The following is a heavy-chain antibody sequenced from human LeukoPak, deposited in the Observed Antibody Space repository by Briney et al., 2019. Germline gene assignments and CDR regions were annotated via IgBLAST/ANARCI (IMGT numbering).Heavy chain of an antibody. D-gene: IGHD3-10*02. Sequence: GGSLRLSCEASGFTFSAYAMTWVRQDPGKGLEWVSSIGSDNKPHYSESVKGRFAISRDNSKNTLFLQLNSLRAEDTALYYCARDLHYYVAMYVWGQGTTVTVSS. CDR1: GFTFSAYA. CDR3: ARDLHYYVAMYV. V-gene: IGHV3-23*01. CDR2: IGSDNKP. J-gene: IGHJ6*02.